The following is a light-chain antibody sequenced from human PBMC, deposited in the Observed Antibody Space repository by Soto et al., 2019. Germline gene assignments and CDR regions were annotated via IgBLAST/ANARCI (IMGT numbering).Light chain of an antibody. CDR3: QQYGSSPPYT. J-gene: IGKJ2*01. CDR2: GAS. Sequence: EIVLTQSPGTLSLSPGERATLSCRASQSVSSSYLAWYQQKPCQAPRLLIYGASSRATGIPDRFSGSGSATEFTLTISRLEPEDVAVYYCQQYGSSPPYTFGQGTKLEIK. V-gene: IGKV3-20*01. CDR1: QSVSSSY.